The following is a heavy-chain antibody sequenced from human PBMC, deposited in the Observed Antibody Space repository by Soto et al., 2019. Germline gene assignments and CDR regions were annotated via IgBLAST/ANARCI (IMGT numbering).Heavy chain of an antibody. V-gene: IGHV1-69*01. D-gene: IGHD2-2*01. CDR2: IIPIPGTA. Sequence: QVQLVQSGAEVQKPGSSVKVSCKASGGTFSSYAISWVRQAPGQGLEWMGGIIPIPGTANYAQKFQGRVTITADESTSTAYMELSSLRSEDTAAYYCARSQGSSTSLEIYYYYYYGMDVWGQGTTVTVSS. CDR1: GGTFSSYA. J-gene: IGHJ6*02. CDR3: ARSQGSSTSLEIYYYYYYGMDV.